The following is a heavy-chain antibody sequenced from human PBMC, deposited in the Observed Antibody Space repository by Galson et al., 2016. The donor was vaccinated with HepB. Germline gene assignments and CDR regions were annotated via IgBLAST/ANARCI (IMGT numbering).Heavy chain of an antibody. D-gene: IGHD5-18*01. Sequence: SLRLSCAASGFTFSTHAMSWVRQAPGKGLEWVSAISGTGDGRDYADSVRGRITISRDNLKNTVHLQMDSLRAEDTALYYCATSNSYGYVHWGQGALVTVSS. V-gene: IGHV3-23*01. CDR1: GFTFSTHA. CDR3: ATSNSYGYVH. J-gene: IGHJ4*02. CDR2: ISGTGDGR.